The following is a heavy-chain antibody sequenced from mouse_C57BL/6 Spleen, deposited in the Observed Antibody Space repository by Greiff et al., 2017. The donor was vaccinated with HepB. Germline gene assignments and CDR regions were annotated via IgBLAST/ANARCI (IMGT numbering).Heavy chain of an antibody. CDR3: AREERGWYFDV. CDR1: GYSITSGYY. J-gene: IGHJ1*03. CDR2: ISYDGSN. V-gene: IGHV3-6*01. Sequence: EVKLEESGPGLVKPSQSLSLTCSVTGYSITSGYYWNWIRQFPGNKLEWMGYISYDGSNNYNPSLKNRISITRDTSKNQFFLKLNSVTTEDTATYYCAREERGWYFDVWGTGTTVTVSS.